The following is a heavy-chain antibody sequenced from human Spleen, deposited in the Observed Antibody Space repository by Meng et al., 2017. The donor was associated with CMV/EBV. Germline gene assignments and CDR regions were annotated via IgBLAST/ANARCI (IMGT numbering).Heavy chain of an antibody. J-gene: IGHJ6*02. V-gene: IGHV4-61*01. CDR1: GASVSRGNYY. CDR2: IYYSGRT. D-gene: IGHD2-2*01. CDR3: ASGAAAVRYNYYYYAMDV. Sequence: GSLSLTCTVSGASVSRGNYYWSWSRQPPGKGLEWIGYIYYSGRTDYNPSLKSRVTISLDTSKNQFSLKLSSVTAADTAVYYCASGAAAVRYNYYYYAMDVWGQGTTVTVSS.